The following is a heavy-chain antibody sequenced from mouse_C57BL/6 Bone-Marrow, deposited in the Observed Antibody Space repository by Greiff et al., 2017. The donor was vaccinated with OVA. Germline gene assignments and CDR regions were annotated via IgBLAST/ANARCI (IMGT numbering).Heavy chain of an antibody. Sequence: DVMLVESGAGLVKPGGSLKLSCAASGFTFSSYAMSWVRQTPEKRLEWVAYISSGGDYIYYADKVKGRFAIAIYNAMNTLYLEMSSLKAEDTAMYYCTRDRSPYYCDYWGQGTTLTVSS. J-gene: IGHJ2*01. CDR1: GFTFSSYA. V-gene: IGHV5-9-1*02. CDR2: ISSGGDYI. CDR3: TRDRSPYYCDY.